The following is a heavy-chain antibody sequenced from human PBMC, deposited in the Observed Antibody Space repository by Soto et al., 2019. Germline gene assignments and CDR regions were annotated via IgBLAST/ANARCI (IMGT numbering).Heavy chain of an antibody. Sequence: VGSLRLSCAASGFTVSSNYMSWVRQAPGKGLEWVSVIYSGGSTYYADSVKGRFTISRDNSKNTLYLQMNSLRAEDTAVYYCAIDALGGLTGYFDYWGQGTLVTVSS. V-gene: IGHV3-53*01. CDR2: IYSGGST. CDR1: GFTVSSNY. CDR3: AIDALGGLTGYFDY. D-gene: IGHD2-15*01. J-gene: IGHJ4*02.